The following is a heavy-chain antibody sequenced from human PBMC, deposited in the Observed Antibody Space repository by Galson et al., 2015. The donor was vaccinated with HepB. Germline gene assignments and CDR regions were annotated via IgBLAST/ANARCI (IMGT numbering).Heavy chain of an antibody. CDR2: IWYDGSNK. CDR1: GFTFSSYG. CDR3: ARDGDTMVRGVTYYYYGMDV. D-gene: IGHD3-10*01. V-gene: IGHV3-33*01. Sequence: LRLSCAASGFTFSSYGMHWVRQAPGKGLEWVAVIWYDGSNKYYADSVKGRFTISRDNSKNTLYLQMNSLRAEDTAVYYCARDGDTMVRGVTYYYYGMDVWGQGTTVTVSS. J-gene: IGHJ6*02.